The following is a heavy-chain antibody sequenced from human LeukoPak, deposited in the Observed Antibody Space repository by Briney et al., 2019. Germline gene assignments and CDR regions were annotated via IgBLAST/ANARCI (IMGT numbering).Heavy chain of an antibody. CDR2: IYYSGST. CDR1: GGSISSYY. J-gene: IGHJ4*02. Sequence: PSETLSLTCTVSGGSISSYYWSWIRQPPGKGLEWIGYIYYSGSTNYNPSLKSRVTISVDTSKNQFSLKLSSVTAADTAVYYCARDSLSPFDYWGQGTLVTVSS. CDR3: ARDSLSPFDY. V-gene: IGHV4-59*12.